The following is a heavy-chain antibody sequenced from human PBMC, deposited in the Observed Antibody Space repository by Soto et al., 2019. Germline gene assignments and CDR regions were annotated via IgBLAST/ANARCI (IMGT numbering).Heavy chain of an antibody. CDR3: GYGGGYSTGDYSSDL. J-gene: IGHJ5*02. CDR2: ISTYNENM. D-gene: IGHD5-18*01. CDR1: RSTFPSYG. V-gene: IGHV1-18*04. Sequence: AAVQVSYKVSRSTFPSYGIGWVRLAPRQGLEWMGWISTYNENMDTAPQLQGRLTMTTDTSTTTAYMELTNLKLDDTALYYCGYGGGYSTGDYSSDLWGQGAPVTVSS.